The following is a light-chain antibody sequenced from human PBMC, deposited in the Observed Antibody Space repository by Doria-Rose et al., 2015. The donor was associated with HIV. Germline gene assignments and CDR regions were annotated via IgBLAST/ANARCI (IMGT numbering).Light chain of an antibody. Sequence: QSVLTQPPSVSGAPGQRVTISCTGSSSNIGAGYDVHWYQQLPGTAPKLLIYGNINRPSGVPDRFSGYKSGTSASLAITGLQAEDEADYYCQSYDSSLSGVVFGGGTKLTVL. J-gene: IGLJ3*02. V-gene: IGLV1-40*01. CDR3: QSYDSSLSGVV. CDR2: GNI. CDR1: SSNIGAGYD.